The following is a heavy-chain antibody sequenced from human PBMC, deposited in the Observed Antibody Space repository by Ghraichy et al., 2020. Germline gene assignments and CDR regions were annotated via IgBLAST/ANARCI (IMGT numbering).Heavy chain of an antibody. J-gene: IGHJ4*02. Sequence: SETLSLTCTVSGGSISSYYWSWIRQPPGKGLEWIGYIYYSGSTNYNPSLKSRVTISVDTSKNQFSLKLSSVTAADTAVYYCARDGRGGVGVDYWGQGTLVTVSS. CDR3: ARDGRGGVGVDY. D-gene: IGHD3-16*01. CDR1: GGSISSYY. CDR2: IYYSGST. V-gene: IGHV4-59*01.